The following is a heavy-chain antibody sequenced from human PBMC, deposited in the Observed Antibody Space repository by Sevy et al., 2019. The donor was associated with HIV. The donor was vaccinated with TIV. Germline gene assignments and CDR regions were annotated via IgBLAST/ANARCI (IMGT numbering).Heavy chain of an antibody. CDR1: GFSLSTSGMC. Sequence: SGPTLVKPTQTLTLTCTFSGFSLSTSGMCVSWIRQPPGKALEWLALIDWEDEKYYSTSLKTRLTISKDTSKNQVVLTVTNMDFVDTAKYYCARILAGGDDSSGYHPHGMDVWGQGTTVTVSS. J-gene: IGHJ6*02. CDR3: ARILAGGDDSSGYHPHGMDV. CDR2: IDWEDEK. D-gene: IGHD3-22*01. V-gene: IGHV2-70*01.